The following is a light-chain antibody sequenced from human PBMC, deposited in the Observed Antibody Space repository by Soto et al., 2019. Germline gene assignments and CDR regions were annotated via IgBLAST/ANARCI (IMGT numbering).Light chain of an antibody. CDR3: AAWDDSLSGYV. CDR1: SSNIGGYY. V-gene: IGLV1-47*01. Sequence: QSVLTQPPSASGTPGQRVTISCSGSSSNIGGYYVSWYQQLPGTAPKVLIYRNNQRPSGVPDRFSGSKSGTSASLAISGLRSDDEADYYCAAWDDSLSGYVFGNGTKLTVL. J-gene: IGLJ1*01. CDR2: RNN.